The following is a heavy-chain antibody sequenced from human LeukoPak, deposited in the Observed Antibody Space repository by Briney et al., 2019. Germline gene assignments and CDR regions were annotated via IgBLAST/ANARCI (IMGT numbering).Heavy chain of an antibody. J-gene: IGHJ6*02. Sequence: ASVKVSCKTSGYSFTDYYIHLLRQAPGQRLEWMAWIDPISGATNCIHKFQGRVTMTRDTSVGTAYMEVSSLTSDDTAVYYCARDDVHYYGMDVWGQGTTVTVSS. V-gene: IGHV1-2*02. CDR1: GYSFTDYY. CDR3: ARDDVHYYGMDV. D-gene: IGHD3-16*01. CDR2: IDPISGAT.